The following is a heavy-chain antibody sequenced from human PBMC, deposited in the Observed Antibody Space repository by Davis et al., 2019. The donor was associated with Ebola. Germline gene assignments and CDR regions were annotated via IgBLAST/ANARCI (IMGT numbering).Heavy chain of an antibody. J-gene: IGHJ4*02. Sequence: SETLSLTCTVSDGSISNFYWSWIRQPPGKGLEWIGYVYSSGSTNYNPSLRSRVSMSVDTSKNQFSLKLTSVTAADTAVYYCARTDRVCSGGVCYSGNDFDFWGQGTLVTVSS. CDR2: VYSSGST. CDR1: DGSISNFY. D-gene: IGHD2-15*01. CDR3: ARTDRVCSGGVCYSGNDFDF. V-gene: IGHV4-59*01.